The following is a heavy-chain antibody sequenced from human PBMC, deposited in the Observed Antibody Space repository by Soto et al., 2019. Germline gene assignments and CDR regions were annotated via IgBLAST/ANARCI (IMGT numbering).Heavy chain of an antibody. CDR3: ARAEDTAMVPGYYYYGMDV. CDR2: IYHSGST. CDR1: GGSISSGGYS. D-gene: IGHD5-18*01. Sequence: SETLSLTCAVSGGSISSGGYSWSWIRQPPGKGLEWIGYIYHSGSTYYNPSLKSRVTISVDTSKNQFSLKLSSVTAADTAVYYCARAEDTAMVPGYYYYGMDVWGQGTTVTVSS. V-gene: IGHV4-30-2*05. J-gene: IGHJ6*02.